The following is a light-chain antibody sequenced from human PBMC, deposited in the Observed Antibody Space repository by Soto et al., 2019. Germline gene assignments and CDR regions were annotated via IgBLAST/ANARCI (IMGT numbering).Light chain of an antibody. Sequence: IHMTKSPSSLSACVADRVTITCRASRYIRSDLSWYQQRPGQAPKVLIYAASSLQSGVPSRFSGSGSGTDFTLTISSLQPEDFATYYCLQDYNYPWTFGQGTKVDIK. V-gene: IGKV1-6*01. J-gene: IGKJ1*01. CDR1: RYIRSD. CDR3: LQDYNYPWT. CDR2: AAS.